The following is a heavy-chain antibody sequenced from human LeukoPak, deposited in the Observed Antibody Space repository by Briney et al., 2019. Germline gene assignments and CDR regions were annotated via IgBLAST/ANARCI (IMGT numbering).Heavy chain of an antibody. CDR2: ISWNSGSI. V-gene: IGHV3-9*03. Sequence: GGSLRLSCAASGFTFDDYAMHWVRQVPGKGLEWVSGISWNSGSIGYADSVKGRFTISRDNAKNSLYLQMNSLRAEDMALYYCARDYYDSSGYYAPFDYWGQGTLVTVSS. D-gene: IGHD3-22*01. CDR1: GFTFDDYA. J-gene: IGHJ4*02. CDR3: ARDYYDSSGYYAPFDY.